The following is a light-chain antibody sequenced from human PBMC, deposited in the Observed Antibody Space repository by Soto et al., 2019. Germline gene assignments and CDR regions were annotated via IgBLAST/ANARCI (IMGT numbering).Light chain of an antibody. J-gene: IGKJ4*01. Sequence: EIVMTQSPATLSVSPGDTATLSCRASQNVRRNLAWYQQKPGQAPRLLIYSASTRATGIPARFSGSGSATEFTLTISSIQSEDFAVYYCQQYNDWPPLTFGGGTKVEIK. V-gene: IGKV3-15*01. CDR2: SAS. CDR1: QNVRRN. CDR3: QQYNDWPPLT.